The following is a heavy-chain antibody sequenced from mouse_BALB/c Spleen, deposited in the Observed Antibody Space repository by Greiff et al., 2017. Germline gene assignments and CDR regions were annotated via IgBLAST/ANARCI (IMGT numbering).Heavy chain of an antibody. D-gene: IGHD2-2*01. J-gene: IGHJ2*01. V-gene: IGHV1-7*01. CDR1: GYTFTSYW. CDR2: INPSTGYT. CDR3: AGLRRRDYFDY. Sequence: VQLQQSGAELAKPGASVKMSCKASGYTFTSYWMHWVKQRPGQGLEWIGYINPSTGYTEYNQKFKDKATLTADKSSSTAYMQLSSLTSEDSAVYYCAGLRRRDYFDYWGQGTTLTVSS.